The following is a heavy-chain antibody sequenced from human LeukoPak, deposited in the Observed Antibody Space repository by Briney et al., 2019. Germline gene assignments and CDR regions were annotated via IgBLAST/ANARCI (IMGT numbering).Heavy chain of an antibody. CDR3: AKDVFELYDIYDH. CDR1: GFTFSSYA. V-gene: IGHV3-23*01. D-gene: IGHD3-9*01. J-gene: IGHJ4*02. CDR2: ILGSGAGT. Sequence: GGSLRLSCAASGFTFSSYAMSWVRQAPGKGLEWVSAILGSGAGTYYADSVKGRFTISRDNSKNTLYLQMNSLRAEDTAIYYCAKDVFELYDIYDHWGQGTLVTVSS.